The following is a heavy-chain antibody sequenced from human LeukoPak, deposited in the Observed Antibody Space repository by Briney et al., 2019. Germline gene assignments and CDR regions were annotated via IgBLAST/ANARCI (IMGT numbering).Heavy chain of an antibody. J-gene: IGHJ4*02. CDR3: AVYGSGLRGY. D-gene: IGHD3-10*01. Sequence: GGSLRLSCAAPGFTFSSYGMHWVRQAPGKGLEWVAVIWYDGSNKYYADSVKGRFTISRDNSKNTLYLQMNSLRAEDTAVYYCAVYGSGLRGYWGQGTLVTVSS. CDR1: GFTFSSYG. CDR2: IWYDGSNK. V-gene: IGHV3-33*01.